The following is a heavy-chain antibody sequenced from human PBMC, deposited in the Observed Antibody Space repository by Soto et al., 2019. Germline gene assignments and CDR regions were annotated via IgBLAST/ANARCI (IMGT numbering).Heavy chain of an antibody. D-gene: IGHD6-13*01. J-gene: IGHJ4*02. CDR1: GFTFSSYA. V-gene: IGHV3-30-3*01. Sequence: GGSLRLSCAASGFTFSSYAMHWVRQAPGKGLEWVAVISYDGSNKYYADSVKGRFTISRDNSKNTLYLQMDSLRAEDTAVYYCVFAGAAAGLFDYWGQGTLVTVSS. CDR2: ISYDGSNK. CDR3: VFAGAAAGLFDY.